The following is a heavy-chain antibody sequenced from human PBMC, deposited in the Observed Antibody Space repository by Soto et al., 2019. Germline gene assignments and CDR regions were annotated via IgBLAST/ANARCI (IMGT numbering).Heavy chain of an antibody. CDR3: ARAGSSSGWPYYYYYYMDV. D-gene: IGHD6-19*01. CDR1: GFTFSSYW. J-gene: IGHJ6*03. CDR2: INSDGSST. Sequence: EVQLVESGGGLVQPGGSLRLSCAASGFTFSSYWMHWVRQAPGKGLVWVSRINSDGSSTSYADSVKGRFTISRDNAKNTLYLQMNSLRAEDTDVYYCARAGSSSGWPYYYYYYMDVWGKGTTVTVSS. V-gene: IGHV3-74*01.